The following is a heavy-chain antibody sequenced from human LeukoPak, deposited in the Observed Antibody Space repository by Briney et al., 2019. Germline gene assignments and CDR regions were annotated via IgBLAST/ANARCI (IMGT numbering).Heavy chain of an antibody. CDR2: ISSSSSTI. D-gene: IGHD3-22*01. Sequence: PGGSLRLSCAASGFTFSSYSMNWVRQAPGKGLEWVSYISSSSSTIYSADSVKGRFTISRDDAKNSLYLQMNSLRAEDTAVYYCASDNYYDSSGYSIAYWGQGTLVTVSS. CDR3: ASDNYYDSSGYSIAY. CDR1: GFTFSSYS. J-gene: IGHJ4*02. V-gene: IGHV3-48*04.